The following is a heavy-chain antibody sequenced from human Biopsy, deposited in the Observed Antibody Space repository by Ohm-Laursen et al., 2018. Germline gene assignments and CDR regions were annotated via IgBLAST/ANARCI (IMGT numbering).Heavy chain of an antibody. CDR2: INPSGGST. D-gene: IGHD5-18*01. Sequence: GASVKVSCKSSGYTFTSYYMHWVRQAPGQGLEWMGIINPSGGSTSNTQKFQGRVTMTRDTSTSTVYMELSSLRSEDTAVYYCARDWNSGWRLPGMVNYYYNGMGVWGQGTTVTVSS. CDR3: ARDWNSGWRLPGMVNYYYNGMGV. V-gene: IGHV1-46*01. CDR1: GYTFTSYY. J-gene: IGHJ6*02.